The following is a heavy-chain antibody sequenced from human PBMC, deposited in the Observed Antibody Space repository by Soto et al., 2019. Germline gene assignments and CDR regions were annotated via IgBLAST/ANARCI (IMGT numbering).Heavy chain of an antibody. CDR3: ARDLPSMVRGVTSGDY. CDR2: INPNSGGT. Sequence: QVQLVQSGAEVKKPGASVKVSCKASGYTFTGYYMHWVRQAPGHGLEWMGWINPNSGGTNYAQKFQGRVTMTRDTSISTAYMELSRLRSDDTAVYYCARDLPSMVRGVTSGDYWGQGTLVTVSS. J-gene: IGHJ4*02. D-gene: IGHD3-10*01. V-gene: IGHV1-2*02. CDR1: GYTFTGYY.